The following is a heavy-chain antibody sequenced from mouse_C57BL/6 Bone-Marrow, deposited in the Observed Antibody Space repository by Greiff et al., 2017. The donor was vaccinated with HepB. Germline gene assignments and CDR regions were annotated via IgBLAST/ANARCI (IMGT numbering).Heavy chain of an antibody. CDR3: ARKKYFDV. CDR1: GFTFGDYG. J-gene: IGHJ1*03. V-gene: IGHV5-17*01. Sequence: DVKLVESGGGLVKPGGSLKLSCAASGFTFGDYGMHWVRQAPEKGLEWVAYISSGSSTIYYADTVKGRFTISRDNAKNTLFLQMTSLRSEDTAMYYCARKKYFDVWGTGTTVTVSS. CDR2: ISSGSSTI.